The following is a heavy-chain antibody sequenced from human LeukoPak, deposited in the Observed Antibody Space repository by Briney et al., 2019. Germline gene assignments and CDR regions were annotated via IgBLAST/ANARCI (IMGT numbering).Heavy chain of an antibody. V-gene: IGHV4-59*01. J-gene: IGHJ4*02. CDR1: GGSISSYY. Sequence: SETLSLTCTVSGGSISSYYWSWIRQPPGKGLEWIGYIYYSGSTNYNPSLKSRVTISVDTSNNQFSLKLSSVTAADTAVYYCARGAVGSGWQFLDYWGQGTLVTVSS. D-gene: IGHD6-19*01. CDR3: ARGAVGSGWQFLDY. CDR2: IYYSGST.